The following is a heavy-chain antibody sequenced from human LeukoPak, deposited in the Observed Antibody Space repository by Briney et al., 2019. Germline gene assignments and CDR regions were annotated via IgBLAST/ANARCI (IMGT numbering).Heavy chain of an antibody. CDR3: AKPLWFWELLFGHYYFDY. J-gene: IGHJ4*02. Sequence: GGSLRLSCAASGFTFSSYAMSWVRQAPGKGLEWVSAISGSGGSTYYAACEKGRFTISRDNSKNTLYLQMNSLRADDTAVYYCAKPLWFWELLFGHYYFDYWGQGTLVTVSS. CDR1: GFTFSSYA. D-gene: IGHD3-10*01. V-gene: IGHV3-23*01. CDR2: ISGSGGST.